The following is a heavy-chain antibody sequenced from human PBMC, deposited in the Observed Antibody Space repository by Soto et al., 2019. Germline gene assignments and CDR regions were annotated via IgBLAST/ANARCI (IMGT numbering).Heavy chain of an antibody. CDR1: GFTFSSYA. V-gene: IGHV3-30-3*01. J-gene: IGHJ4*02. D-gene: IGHD3-3*01. CDR2: ISYDGSNK. CDR3: ARDPGGTDFAEWTYYFDY. Sequence: QVQLVESGGGVVQPGRSLRLSCAASGFTFSSYAMHWVRQAPGKGLEWVAVISYDGSNKYYADSVKGRFTISRDNSKNTRYLQMNGLRAEDTAVYYCARDPGGTDFAEWTYYFDYWGQGTLVTVSS.